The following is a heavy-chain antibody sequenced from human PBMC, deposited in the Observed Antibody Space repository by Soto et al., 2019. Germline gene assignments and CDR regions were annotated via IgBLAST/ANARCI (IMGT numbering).Heavy chain of an antibody. D-gene: IGHD3-16*01. CDR1: GGSINTSGFY. CDR3: ARETFYYDTSTYAFDI. V-gene: IGHV4-31*01. J-gene: IGHJ3*02. Sequence: SETLSLTCTVSGGSINTSGFYWSWIRQHPGKGLEWIGYIYYAGTMYYNPSLESPVSSSVDTSKNQFSPKMSSVTAADTAVYYCARETFYYDTSTYAFDIWGQGTMVTVSS. CDR2: IYYAGTM.